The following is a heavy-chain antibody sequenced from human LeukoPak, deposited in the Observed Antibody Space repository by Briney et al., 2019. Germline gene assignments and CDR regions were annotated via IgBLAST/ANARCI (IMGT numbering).Heavy chain of an antibody. CDR2: ISSSSSYI. CDR3: ASITMVRGEIAPDY. Sequence: GGSLRLSCAASGFTFSSYSMNWVRQAPGKGLEWVSSISSSSSYIYYADSVKGRFTISRDNAKNSLYLQMNSLRAEDTAVYYCASITMVRGEIAPDYWGQGTLVTVSS. V-gene: IGHV3-21*01. J-gene: IGHJ4*02. D-gene: IGHD3-10*01. CDR1: GFTFSSYS.